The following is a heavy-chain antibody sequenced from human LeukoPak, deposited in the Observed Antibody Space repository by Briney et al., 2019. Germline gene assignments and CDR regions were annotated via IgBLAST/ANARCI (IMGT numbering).Heavy chain of an antibody. CDR2: IYCTGST. Sequence: SETLSLTCTVSGGSISSSSYYWGWIRQPPGKGLEWIGSIYCTGSTYYNPSLKSRVTISVDTSKNQFSLKLGSVTAADTAVYYCASSTSGYYNYWGQGTLVTVSS. CDR1: GGSISSSSYY. D-gene: IGHD3-22*01. J-gene: IGHJ4*02. V-gene: IGHV4-39*01. CDR3: ASSTSGYYNY.